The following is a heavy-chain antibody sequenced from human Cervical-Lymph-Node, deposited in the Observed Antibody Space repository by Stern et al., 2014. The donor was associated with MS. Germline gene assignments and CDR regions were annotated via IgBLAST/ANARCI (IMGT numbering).Heavy chain of an antibody. J-gene: IGHJ4*02. CDR3: ARARVGDYARSPHLDS. V-gene: IGHV3-21*01. Sequence: EVQLEESGGGLVKPGESLRLSCDASGFTFSHYSINWVRQAPGKGLELISSISNISTHTYYADSVEGLFTISRDSAKDSVSLHMVSLRAEDTAVYYCARARVGDYARSPHLDSWGQGTLVTVSS. D-gene: IGHD4-17*01. CDR2: ISNISTHT. CDR1: GFTFSHYS.